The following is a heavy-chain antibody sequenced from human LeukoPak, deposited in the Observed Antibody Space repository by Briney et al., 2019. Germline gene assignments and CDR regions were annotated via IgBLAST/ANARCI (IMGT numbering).Heavy chain of an antibody. CDR1: GGSIRSTSYY. D-gene: IGHD7-27*01. V-gene: IGHV4-39*01. CDR2: IYYSGST. J-gene: IGHJ4*02. Sequence: KPSETLSLTCSVSGGSIRSTSYYWGWIRQPPGKGLEWIGTIYYSGSTYYNPSLKSRVTISVDTSKNQFSLKLRSLTATDTAVYYCARNVMGIWHFDYWGRGNLVTVSS. CDR3: ARNVMGIWHFDY.